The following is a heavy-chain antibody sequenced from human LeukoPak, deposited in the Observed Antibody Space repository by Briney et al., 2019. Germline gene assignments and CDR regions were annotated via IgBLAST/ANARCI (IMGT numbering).Heavy chain of an antibody. V-gene: IGHV4-59*08. D-gene: IGHD6-13*01. J-gene: IGHJ4*02. CDR1: GGSISSHH. Sequence: SETLSHTCTVSGGSISSHHWSWIRQPPGKGLEWIGYIYYSGSTNYKPSLKSRVTISVDTSKNQFSLKLTSVTAADTAVYYCARHFDIAASGTFDYWGQGTLVTVSS. CDR2: IYYSGST. CDR3: ARHFDIAASGTFDY.